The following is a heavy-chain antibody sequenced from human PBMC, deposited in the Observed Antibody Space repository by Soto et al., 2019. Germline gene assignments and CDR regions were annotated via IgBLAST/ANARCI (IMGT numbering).Heavy chain of an antibody. J-gene: IGHJ5*02. CDR1: GFTVSGNY. D-gene: IGHD3-10*01. CDR2: IYSGGST. Sequence: GGSLRLSCAASGFTVSGNYMSWVRQAPGKGLEWVSVIYSGGSTYYADSVKGRFTISRDNSKNTLYLQMNSLRAEDTAVYYCARGFGEFEFYSYYYGMHPWGQEPLVTVSS. CDR3: ARGFGEFEFYSYYYGMHP. V-gene: IGHV3-66*01.